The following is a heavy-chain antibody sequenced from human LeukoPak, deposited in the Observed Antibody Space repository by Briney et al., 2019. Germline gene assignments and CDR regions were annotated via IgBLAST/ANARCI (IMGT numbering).Heavy chain of an antibody. D-gene: IGHD6-13*01. CDR1: GFTFSSYA. Sequence: GGSLRLSCAASGFTFSSYAMSWVRQAPGKGLEWVSTISDSGGSTYYADSVKGRFTISRDNSKNTLFLQMNSLRAEDTAVYYCARRPYSSSCHHFDYWGQGTLVTVSS. CDR2: ISDSGGST. CDR3: ARRPYSSSCHHFDY. V-gene: IGHV3-23*01. J-gene: IGHJ4*02.